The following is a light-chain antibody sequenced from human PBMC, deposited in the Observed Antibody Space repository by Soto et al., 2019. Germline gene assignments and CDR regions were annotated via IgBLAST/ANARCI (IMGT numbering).Light chain of an antibody. CDR3: QQFLSYPPLP. CDR2: DAS. J-gene: IGKJ4*01. Sequence: AIQLTQSPSSLSASVGDRVTITCRASQGISSALAWYQQKPGKAPKLLIYDASSLESGVPSRFSGSGSGTDFTLTISSLQPEDFATYYCQQFLSYPPLPFGGGTKVDIK. CDR1: QGISSA. V-gene: IGKV1-13*02.